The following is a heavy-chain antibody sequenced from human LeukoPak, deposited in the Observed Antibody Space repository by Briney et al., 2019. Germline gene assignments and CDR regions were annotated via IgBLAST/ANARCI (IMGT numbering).Heavy chain of an antibody. D-gene: IGHD3-10*01. Sequence: GGSLRLSCAASGFIFNNYAMSWVRQAPGKGLEWVSSISGTGVTAYYADSVKGRFAISRDNSKNTLYLQVSSLRAEDTALYYCAKDQRFGDLDDYRGQGTLVTVSS. CDR1: GFIFNNYA. J-gene: IGHJ4*02. V-gene: IGHV3-23*01. CDR2: ISGTGVTA. CDR3: AKDQRFGDLDDY.